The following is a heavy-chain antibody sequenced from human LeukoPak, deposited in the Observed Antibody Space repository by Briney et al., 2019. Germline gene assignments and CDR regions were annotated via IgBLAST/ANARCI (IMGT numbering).Heavy chain of an antibody. CDR1: GGSFSGYY. Sequence: SETLSLTCAVYGGSFSGYYWSWIRQPPGKGLEWIGEINHSGSTNYNPSLKSRVTISVVTSKNQFSLKLSSVTAADTAVYYCARANNIHYYDSSGYYALWYYYYYMDVWGKGTTVTVSS. CDR3: ARANNIHYYDSSGYYALWYYYYYMDV. D-gene: IGHD3-22*01. J-gene: IGHJ6*03. V-gene: IGHV4-34*01. CDR2: INHSGST.